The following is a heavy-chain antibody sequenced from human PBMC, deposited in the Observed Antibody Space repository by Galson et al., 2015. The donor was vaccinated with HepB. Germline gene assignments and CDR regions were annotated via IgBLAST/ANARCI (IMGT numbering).Heavy chain of an antibody. CDR2: IYYSGST. D-gene: IGHD3-10*01. V-gene: IGHV4-39*01. Sequence: ETLSLTCTVSGGSISSSSYSWGWIRQPPGKGLEWIGTIYYSGSTYYNPSLGSRVTISVDTSKNQFFLKLTSVTAADTAVYYCATAGFGELPYWYFGLWGRGTLVTVSS. CDR1: GGSISSSSYS. J-gene: IGHJ2*01. CDR3: ATAGFGELPYWYFGL.